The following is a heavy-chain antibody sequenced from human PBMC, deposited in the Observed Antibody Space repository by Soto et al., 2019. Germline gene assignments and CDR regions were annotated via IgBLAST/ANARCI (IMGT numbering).Heavy chain of an antibody. D-gene: IGHD2-15*01. Sequence: QVQLVESGGGVVQPGRSLRLSCAASGFTFSSYGMHWVRQAPGKGLEWVAVISYDGSNKYYADSVKGRFTISRDNSKNTLYLQMNGLRAEDTAVYYCAKSPTVVGVGDYFDYWGQGTLVTVSS. CDR1: GFTFSSYG. V-gene: IGHV3-30*18. CDR2: ISYDGSNK. CDR3: AKSPTVVGVGDYFDY. J-gene: IGHJ4*02.